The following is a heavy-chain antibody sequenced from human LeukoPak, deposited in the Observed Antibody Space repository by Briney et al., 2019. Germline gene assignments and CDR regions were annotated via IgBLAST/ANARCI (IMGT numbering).Heavy chain of an antibody. J-gene: IGHJ3*02. V-gene: IGHV4-4*02. Sequence: PSGTLSLTCAVSGGSISSSNWWSWVRQPPGKGLEWIGEIYHSGSTNYNPSLKSRVTISVDKSKNQFSLKLSSVTAADTAVYYCAGGHTYYYDSTGYKEAFDIWGQGTMVTVSS. CDR2: IYHSGST. D-gene: IGHD3-22*01. CDR1: GGSISSSNW. CDR3: AGGHTYYYDSTGYKEAFDI.